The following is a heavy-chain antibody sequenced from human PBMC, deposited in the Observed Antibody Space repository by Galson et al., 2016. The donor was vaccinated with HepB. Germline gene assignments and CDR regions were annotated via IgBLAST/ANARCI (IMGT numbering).Heavy chain of an antibody. V-gene: IGHV5-51*03. CDR1: GYSFTNYW. Sequence: QSGAEVKKPGDSLKISCKGSGYSFTNYWIGWVRQMPGKGLEWMGIVYPGDSDTRYSPSFQGQVTISADESISTAYLQLNSVTPDETALYFCTRINGGSVGKKAFDIWGQGTMVIVSS. CDR3: TRINGGSVGKKAFDI. D-gene: IGHD2-8*01. CDR2: VYPGDSDT. J-gene: IGHJ3*02.